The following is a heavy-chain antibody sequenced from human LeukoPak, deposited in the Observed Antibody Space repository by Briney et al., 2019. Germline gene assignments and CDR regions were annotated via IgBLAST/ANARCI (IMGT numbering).Heavy chain of an antibody. D-gene: IGHD3-10*01. CDR1: GGSISSYY. Sequence: PSETLSLTCTVSGGSISSYYWSWIRQPPGKGLEWIGYIYYSGSTNYNPSLKSRVTISVDTSKNQFSLKLSSVTAADTAVYYCARTRITMVRGVIDWFDPWGRGTLVTVSS. J-gene: IGHJ5*02. V-gene: IGHV4-59*01. CDR2: IYYSGST. CDR3: ARTRITMVRGVIDWFDP.